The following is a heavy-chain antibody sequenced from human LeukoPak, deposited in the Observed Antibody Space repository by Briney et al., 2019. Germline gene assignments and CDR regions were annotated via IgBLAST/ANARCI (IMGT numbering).Heavy chain of an antibody. D-gene: IGHD3-16*01. CDR1: GFTFSTYW. Sequence: GGSLRLSCAASGFTFSTYWMSWVRQAPGKGLEWVAMIRPDGSGEYYVDSVKGRFTIFRDNAKNSLYLQMSNLRAEDTAVYFCARGGGLDVWGQGATVTVSS. V-gene: IGHV3-7*03. CDR2: IRPDGSGE. J-gene: IGHJ6*02. CDR3: ARGGGLDV.